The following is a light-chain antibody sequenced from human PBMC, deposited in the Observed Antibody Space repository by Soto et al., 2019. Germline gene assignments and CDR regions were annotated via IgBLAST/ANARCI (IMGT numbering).Light chain of an antibody. V-gene: IGLV2-23*01. J-gene: IGLJ7*01. Sequence: QSALTQPASVSGSPGQSITISCTGTSSDVGSYNLVSWYQQHPGKAPKLMIYEGSKRPSGVSNRFSGFKSGNTASLTISGLQAEDEADYYCCSYAGSSTHAVFGGGTQLTVL. CDR1: SSDVGSYNL. CDR3: CSYAGSSTHAV. CDR2: EGS.